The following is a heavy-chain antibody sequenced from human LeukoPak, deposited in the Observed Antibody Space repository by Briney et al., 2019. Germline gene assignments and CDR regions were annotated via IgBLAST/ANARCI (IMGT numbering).Heavy chain of an antibody. Sequence: PSETLSLTCTVSGGSISSYYWSWIRQPPGKGLEWIGFIYYSGSTNYNPSLKSRVTISVDTSKNQFSLKPSSVTAADTAVYYCARELLGYSYGFFDYWGQGTLVTVSS. V-gene: IGHV4-59*01. J-gene: IGHJ4*02. CDR1: GGSISSYY. D-gene: IGHD5-18*01. CDR2: IYYSGST. CDR3: ARELLGYSYGFFDY.